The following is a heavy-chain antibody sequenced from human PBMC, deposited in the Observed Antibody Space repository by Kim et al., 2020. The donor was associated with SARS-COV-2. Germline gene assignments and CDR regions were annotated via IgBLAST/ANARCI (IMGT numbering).Heavy chain of an antibody. CDR1: GGSFSGYY. J-gene: IGHJ5*02. Sequence: SETLSLTCAVYGGSFSGYYWSWIRQPPGKGLEWIGEINHSGSTNYNPSLKSRVTISVDTSKNQFSLKPSSVTAADTAVYYCARVTLRSSSWPTRGGNWFDPWGQGTLVTVSS. CDR3: ARVTLRSSSWPTRGGNWFDP. CDR2: INHSGST. D-gene: IGHD6-13*01. V-gene: IGHV4-34*01.